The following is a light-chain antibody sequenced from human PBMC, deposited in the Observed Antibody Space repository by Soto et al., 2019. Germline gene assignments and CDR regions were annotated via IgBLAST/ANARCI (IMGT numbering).Light chain of an antibody. CDR2: GAS. CDR3: QQYGSSGT. J-gene: IGKJ1*01. V-gene: IGKV3D-15*01. Sequence: EIVMTQSPATLSVSPGERASLSCRASQSVRSKLAWYQQTPGQVPRVLIYGASTRAPGIPARFSGSGSGTDFTLTISRLEPEDFAVYYCQQYGSSGTFGQGTKVDIK. CDR1: QSVRSK.